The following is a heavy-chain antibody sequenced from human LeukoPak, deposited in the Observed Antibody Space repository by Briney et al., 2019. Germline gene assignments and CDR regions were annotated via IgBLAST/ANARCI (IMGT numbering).Heavy chain of an antibody. Sequence: SETLSLTCTVSGGSIRSYYWSWLRQPPGKGLEWIGYMYYSGSTSYNPSLKSRVTISVDTSKNQFSLRLSSVTAADTAVYYCASGAYSFYYMDVWGKGTTVTISS. CDR2: MYYSGST. CDR1: GGSIRSYY. V-gene: IGHV4-59*01. J-gene: IGHJ6*03. D-gene: IGHD5-18*01. CDR3: ASGAYSFYYMDV.